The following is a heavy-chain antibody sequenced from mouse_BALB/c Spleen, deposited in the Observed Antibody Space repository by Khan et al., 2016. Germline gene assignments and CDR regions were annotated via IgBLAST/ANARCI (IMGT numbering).Heavy chain of an antibody. J-gene: IGHJ3*01. CDR3: ARDDQDYDAWFAS. Sequence: QMQLKESGPGLVAPSQSLSITCTVSGFSLTNSGVHWIRQPPGKGLEWLGVIWPGGSQDYNSALMSRLSITHDNSQNQVFLKMISLQTDDTAMYYCARDDQDYDAWFASWGQGTLVIVSA. CDR1: GFSLTNSG. V-gene: IGHV2-9*02. D-gene: IGHD2-4*01. CDR2: IWPGGSQ.